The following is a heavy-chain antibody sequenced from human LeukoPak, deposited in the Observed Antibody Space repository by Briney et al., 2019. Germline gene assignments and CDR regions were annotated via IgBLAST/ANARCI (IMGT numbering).Heavy chain of an antibody. CDR2: INHSGST. J-gene: IGHJ4*02. V-gene: IGHV4-34*01. CDR3: ARHGLIAAAGSYYFDY. D-gene: IGHD6-13*01. Sequence: SETLSLTCAVYGGSFSGYYWSWIRQPPGKGLEWIGEINHSGSTNYNPSLKSRVTISVDTSKNQFSLKLSSVTAADTAVYYCARHGLIAAAGSYYFDYWGQGTLVTVSS. CDR1: GGSFSGYY.